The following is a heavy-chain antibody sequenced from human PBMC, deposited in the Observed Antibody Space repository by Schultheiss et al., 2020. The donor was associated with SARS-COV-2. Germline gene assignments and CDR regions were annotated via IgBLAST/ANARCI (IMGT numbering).Heavy chain of an antibody. CDR3: AREDSHYVGDV. V-gene: IGHV3-48*04. Sequence: GGSLRLSCAASGFTFSSYSMNWVRQAPEKGLEWVSYISSTSSSIHYADSVKGRFTISRDNTKNSLYLQMNSLRAEDTAVYYCAREDSHYVGDVWGKGTTVTVSS. D-gene: IGHD3-10*01. J-gene: IGHJ6*04. CDR1: GFTFSSYS. CDR2: ISSTSSSI.